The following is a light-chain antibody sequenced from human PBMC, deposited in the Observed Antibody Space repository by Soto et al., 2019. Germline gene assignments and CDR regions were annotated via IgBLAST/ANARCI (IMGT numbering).Light chain of an antibody. V-gene: IGKV3D-20*01. Sequence: EIVLTQSPGTLSLSPGERATLSCRASQSVSSSYLAWYQQRPGLAPRLLIYDASSRATGIPDRFSGSGSGTDFSLTISRLEPEDFAVYYCPQYSSSPYTFGQGTKLDIK. J-gene: IGKJ2*01. CDR3: PQYSSSPYT. CDR1: QSVSSSY. CDR2: DAS.